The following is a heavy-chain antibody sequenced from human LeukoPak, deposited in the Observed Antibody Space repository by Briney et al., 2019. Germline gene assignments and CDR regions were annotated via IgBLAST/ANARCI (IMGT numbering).Heavy chain of an antibody. V-gene: IGHV4-39*07. CDR2: IYYSGST. D-gene: IGHD4-11*01. CDR1: GGSISSSSYY. Sequence: PSETLSLTCTVSGGSISSSSYYWGWIRQPPGKGLEWIGSIYYSGSTYYNPSLKSRVTISVDTSKNQFSLKLSSVTAADTAVYYCARTGAYSTYYYYMDVWGKGTTVTVSS. J-gene: IGHJ6*03. CDR3: ARTGAYSTYYYYMDV.